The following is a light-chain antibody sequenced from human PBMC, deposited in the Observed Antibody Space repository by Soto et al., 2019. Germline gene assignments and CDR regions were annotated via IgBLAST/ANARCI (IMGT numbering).Light chain of an antibody. CDR2: GAS. J-gene: IGKJ1*01. CDR1: QSVSSD. CDR3: QQYNNWLGT. Sequence: EIVMTQSPSTLSVSPGERAPLSCRASQSVSSDLAWYHQKPGQAPRLLIYGASTRATGIPARFSGSGSGTEFTLTISSLQSEDFAVYYCQQYNNWLGTFGQGTKVDI. V-gene: IGKV3-15*01.